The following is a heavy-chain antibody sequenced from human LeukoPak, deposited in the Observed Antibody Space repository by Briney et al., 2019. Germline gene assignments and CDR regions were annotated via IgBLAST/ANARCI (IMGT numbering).Heavy chain of an antibody. V-gene: IGHV3-74*01. CDR3: ARALAGHAFDI. Sequence: QTGGSLRLSCAASGFTFSSYWMHWVRHAPGKGLVWVSRINSDGSSTSYADSVKGRFTISRDNAKNTLYLQMNSLRAEDTAVYYCARALAGHAFDIWGQGTMVSVSS. CDR1: GFTFSSYW. D-gene: IGHD6-19*01. CDR2: INSDGSST. J-gene: IGHJ3*02.